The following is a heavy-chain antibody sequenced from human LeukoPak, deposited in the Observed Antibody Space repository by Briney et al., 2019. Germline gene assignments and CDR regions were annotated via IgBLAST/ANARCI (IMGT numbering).Heavy chain of an antibody. CDR2: LSGGSDHI. D-gene: IGHD6-19*01. CDR3: ARIGSGWYWDY. Sequence: GGSLRLSCAASGFTFSSYNMYWVRQAPGQGLEWVSSLSGGSDHIYYADPVKGRFTISRDYAKNSLYLQMNSLRAEDTAVYYCARIGSGWYWDYWGQGTLVTVSS. V-gene: IGHV3-21*01. J-gene: IGHJ4*02. CDR1: GFTFSSYN.